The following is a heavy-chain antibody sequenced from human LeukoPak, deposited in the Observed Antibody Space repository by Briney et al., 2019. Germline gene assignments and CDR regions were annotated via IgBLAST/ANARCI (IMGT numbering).Heavy chain of an antibody. Sequence: ASVKVSCKASGYTFTGYYMHWVRQAPGQGLEWMGRINPNSGGTNYAQKFQGRVTMTRDTSISTAYMELSRLRSDDTAVYYCARDAPRLWFNYVRVQQNNWFDPWGQGTLVTVS. CDR3: ARDAPRLWFNYVRVQQNNWFDP. D-gene: IGHD3-10*01. V-gene: IGHV1-2*06. CDR1: GYTFTGYY. CDR2: INPNSGGT. J-gene: IGHJ5*02.